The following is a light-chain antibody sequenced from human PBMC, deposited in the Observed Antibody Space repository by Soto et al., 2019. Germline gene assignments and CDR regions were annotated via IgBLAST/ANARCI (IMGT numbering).Light chain of an antibody. CDR2: DVT. CDR1: SSDVGGFNY. Sequence: ALTQPASVSGSPGQSITISCTGTSSDVGGFNYVSWYQQHPGKAPKLMIYDVTNRPSGVSYRFSGSKSGNTASLTISGLQAEDEADYYCNSYTSSSTYVFGTGTKVTVL. V-gene: IGLV2-14*03. CDR3: NSYTSSSTYV. J-gene: IGLJ1*01.